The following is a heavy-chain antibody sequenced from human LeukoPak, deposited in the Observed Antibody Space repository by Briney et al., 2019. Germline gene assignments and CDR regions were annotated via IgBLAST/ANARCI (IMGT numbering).Heavy chain of an antibody. V-gene: IGHV1-8*01. CDR3: ARGLFNYYDSSGDDY. J-gene: IGHJ4*02. CDR2: MNPNSGNT. Sequence: ASVKVSCKASGYTFTSYDINWVRQATGQGLEWMGWMNPNSGNTGYAQKFQGGVTMTRNTSISTAYMELSSLRSEDTAVYYCARGLFNYYDSSGDDYWGQGTLVTVSS. D-gene: IGHD3-22*01. CDR1: GYTFTSYD.